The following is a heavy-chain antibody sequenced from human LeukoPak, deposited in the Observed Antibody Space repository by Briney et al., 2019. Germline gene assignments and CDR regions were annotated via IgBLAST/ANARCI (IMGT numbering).Heavy chain of an antibody. CDR3: AKDKQWLGRPTFDY. D-gene: IGHD6-19*01. CDR2: ISGSGGST. V-gene: IGHV3-23*01. J-gene: IGHJ4*02. CDR1: GFTFSSYA. Sequence: GGSLRLSCAASGFTFSSYAMSWVRQAPGKGLEWVSAISGSGGSTYYADSVRGRFTISRDNSKNTLYLQMNSLRAEDTAVYYCAKDKQWLGRPTFDYWGQGTLVTVSS.